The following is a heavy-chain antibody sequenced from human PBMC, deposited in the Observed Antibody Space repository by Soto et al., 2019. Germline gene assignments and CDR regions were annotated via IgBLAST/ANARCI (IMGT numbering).Heavy chain of an antibody. CDR3: ARSLVATIGGPYFYGMDV. V-gene: IGHV1-69*02. CDR2: IIPILGIA. Sequence: QVQLVQSGAEVKKPGSSVKVSCKASGGTFSSYTISWVRQAPGQWLEWMGRIIPILGIANYAQKFQGRVTITADKSTSTAYMELSSLRSEDTAVYYCARSLVATIGGPYFYGMDVWGQGTTVTVSS. J-gene: IGHJ6*02. CDR1: GGTFSSYT. D-gene: IGHD5-12*01.